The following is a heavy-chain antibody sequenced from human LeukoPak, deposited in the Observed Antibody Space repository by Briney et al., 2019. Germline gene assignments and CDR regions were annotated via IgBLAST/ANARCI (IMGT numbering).Heavy chain of an antibody. CDR2: IYSGGST. Sequence: GGSLRLSCAASGFTISSNYMSWVRQAPGKGLEWVSVIYSGGSTYYADSVKGRFTISRDNSKNTLYLQMSSLRAEDTAVYYCATQEAAGREGNYWGQGTLVTVSS. CDR3: ATQEAAGREGNY. CDR1: GFTISSNY. V-gene: IGHV3-66*04. D-gene: IGHD6-19*01. J-gene: IGHJ4*02.